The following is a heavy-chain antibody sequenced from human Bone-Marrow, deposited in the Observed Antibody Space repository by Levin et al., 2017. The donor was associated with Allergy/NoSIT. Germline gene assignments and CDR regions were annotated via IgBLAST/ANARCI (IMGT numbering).Heavy chain of an antibody. Sequence: ASVKVSCKASGYTFTGYYMHWVRQAPGQGLEWMGRINPNSGGTNYAQKFQGRVTMTRDTSISTAYMELSRLRSDDTAVYYCASLILYGDAFDIWGQGTMVTVSS. CDR1: GYTFTGYY. D-gene: IGHD2/OR15-2a*01. CDR3: ASLILYGDAFDI. CDR2: INPNSGGT. V-gene: IGHV1-2*06. J-gene: IGHJ3*02.